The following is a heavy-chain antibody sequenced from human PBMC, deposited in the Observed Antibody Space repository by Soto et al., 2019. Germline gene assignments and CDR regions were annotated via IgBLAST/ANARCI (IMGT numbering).Heavy chain of an antibody. CDR1: GGSISSGSYY. CDR2: IYYRGST. V-gene: IGHV4-39*01. CDR3: ARSYDSSGYYVFDY. Sequence: PSETLSLTCTVSGGSISSGSYYWGWIRQPPGKGLEWIGSIYYRGSTYYNPSLKSRVTISVGTSKNQFSLNLSYVTAADTAVYYCARSYDSSGYYVFDYWGQGTLVTVSS. D-gene: IGHD3-22*01. J-gene: IGHJ4*02.